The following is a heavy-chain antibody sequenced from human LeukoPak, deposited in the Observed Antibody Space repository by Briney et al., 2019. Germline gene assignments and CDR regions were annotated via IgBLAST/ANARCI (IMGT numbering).Heavy chain of an antibody. V-gene: IGHV3-23*01. Sequence: PGGSLRLSCSGSGFTFSSYGMSWVRQAPGKGLEWVSGISGSGGSTFYADFVKGRFTISRDNSKNTVYLQMNSLRAEDTAVYYCAKDRTSSSRNFDYWGQGTLVTVAS. J-gene: IGHJ4*02. CDR2: ISGSGGST. D-gene: IGHD6-6*01. CDR1: GFTFSSYG. CDR3: AKDRTSSSRNFDY.